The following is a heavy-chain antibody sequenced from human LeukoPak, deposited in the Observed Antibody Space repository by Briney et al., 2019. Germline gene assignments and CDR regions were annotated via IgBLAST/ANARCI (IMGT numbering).Heavy chain of an antibody. V-gene: IGHV6-1*01. J-gene: IGHJ4*02. CDR2: TYYRSKWSN. D-gene: IGHD3-22*01. CDR3: ASSESGGYLFAY. CDR1: GDSVSSNSAT. Sequence: SQTLALTCAISGDSVSSNSATWNWIRQSPSRVLEWLGRTYYRSKWSNDYAVSVKSRITINPDTSKNLFSLQLNSVTPEDTAVYFCASSESGGYLFAYWGQGTLVTVSS.